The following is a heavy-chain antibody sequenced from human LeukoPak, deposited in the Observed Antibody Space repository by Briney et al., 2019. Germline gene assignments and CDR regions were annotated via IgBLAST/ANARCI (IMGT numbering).Heavy chain of an antibody. Sequence: SVKVSCKASGGTFSSYAISWVRQAPGQGLEWMGRFIPILGIANYAQKFQGRVTITADKSTSTAYMELSSLRSEDTAVYYCARNQDIVVVVAADAFDIWGQGTMVTVSS. CDR1: GGTFSSYA. CDR2: FIPILGIA. CDR3: ARNQDIVVVVAADAFDI. V-gene: IGHV1-69*04. J-gene: IGHJ3*02. D-gene: IGHD2-15*01.